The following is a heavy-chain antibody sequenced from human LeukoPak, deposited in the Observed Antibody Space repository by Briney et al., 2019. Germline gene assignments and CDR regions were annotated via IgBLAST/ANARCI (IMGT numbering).Heavy chain of an antibody. V-gene: IGHV1-2*06. Sequence: ASVKVSCKASGYTFTGYYMNWVRQAPGQGLEWMGRIHPNSGDTNYAQKFQGRVTMTRDTSISTAYLELSRLRSDDTAVYYCARDEDVGDCTTTSCGWFDPWGQGTLLIV. CDR3: ARDEDVGDCTTTSCGWFDP. CDR1: GYTFTGYY. D-gene: IGHD2-2*01. J-gene: IGHJ5*02. CDR2: IHPNSGDT.